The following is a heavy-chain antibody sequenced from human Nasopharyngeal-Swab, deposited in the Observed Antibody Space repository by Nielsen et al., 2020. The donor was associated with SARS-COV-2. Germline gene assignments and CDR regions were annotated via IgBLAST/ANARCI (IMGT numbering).Heavy chain of an antibody. Sequence: GGSLRLSCAASGFTFSSYAMHWVRQAPGKGLEWVAVISYDGSNKYYADSVKGRFTISRDNSKNTLYLQMNSLRAEDTAVYYCARGADIVVVVAANGPDYWGQGTLVTVSS. J-gene: IGHJ4*02. D-gene: IGHD2-15*01. CDR3: ARGADIVVVVAANGPDY. V-gene: IGHV3-30-3*01. CDR2: ISYDGSNK. CDR1: GFTFSSYA.